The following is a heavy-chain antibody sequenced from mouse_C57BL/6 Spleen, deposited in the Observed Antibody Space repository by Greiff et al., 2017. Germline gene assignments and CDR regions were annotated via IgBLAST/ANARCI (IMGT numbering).Heavy chain of an antibody. D-gene: IGHD2-4*01. V-gene: IGHV1-80*01. J-gene: IGHJ3*01. CDR1: GYAFSSYW. CDR3: ARSGDYDGAWFAY. Sequence: QVQLKQSGAELVKPGASVKISCKASGYAFSSYWMNWVKQRPGKGREWIGQIYPGDGDTNYNGKFKGKATLTADKSSSTAYLQLSSLTSEASAVYFCARSGDYDGAWFAYWGQGTLVTVSA. CDR2: IYPGDGDT.